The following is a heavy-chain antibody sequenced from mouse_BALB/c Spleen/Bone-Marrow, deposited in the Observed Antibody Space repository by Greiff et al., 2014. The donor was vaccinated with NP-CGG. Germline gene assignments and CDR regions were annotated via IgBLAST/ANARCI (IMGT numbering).Heavy chain of an antibody. D-gene: IGHD1-1*01. CDR1: GYTFKDSY. J-gene: IGHJ3*01. V-gene: IGHV14-3*02. CDR2: IDPANGST. CDR3: ANYYYGISYGFAY. Sequence: EVQLQQSGAELVKPGASVKLSCTASGYTFKDSYMHWVKQRPGQGLEWIGRIDPANGSTNYDQKFKGKATITADTSSNTAYMQLRRLTSEDTAVYYCANYYYGISYGFAYWGQGTLVTVSA.